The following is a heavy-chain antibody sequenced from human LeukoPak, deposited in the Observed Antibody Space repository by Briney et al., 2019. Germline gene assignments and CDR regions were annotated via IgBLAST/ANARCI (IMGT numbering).Heavy chain of an antibody. CDR2: IIPIFGRA. V-gene: IGHV1-69*01. J-gene: IGHJ5*02. Sequence: ISWVRQAPGQGLEWMGGIIPIFGRANYAQKFQGRVTITADESTSTAYMELSSLRSDDTAVYYCARDGTPMVRGIGWFDPWGQGTLVTVSS. CDR3: ARDGTPMVRGIGWFDP. D-gene: IGHD3-10*01.